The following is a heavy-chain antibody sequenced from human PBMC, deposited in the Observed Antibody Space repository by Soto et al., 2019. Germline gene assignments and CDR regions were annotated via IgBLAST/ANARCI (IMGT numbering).Heavy chain of an antibody. CDR2: IYHSGGT. CDR3: ASALLCSGGSCSPLRCLDG. J-gene: IGHJ6*02. Sequence: PSETLSLTCAVSGYSVSSGYYWGWIRQPPGKGLEWFGTIYHSGGTYYNPSLKRRVTISVDTSKNQFSLKLSSVTAADTALYYCASALLCSGGSCSPLRCLDGWGQGXTVTVSS. D-gene: IGHD2-15*01. CDR1: GYSVSSGYY. V-gene: IGHV4-38-2*01.